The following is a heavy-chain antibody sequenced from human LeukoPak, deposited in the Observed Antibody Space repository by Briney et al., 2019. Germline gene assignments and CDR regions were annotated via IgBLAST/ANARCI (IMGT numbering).Heavy chain of an antibody. Sequence: PLETLSLTCTVSGGSISSYYWSWIRQPPGKGLEWIGYIYYSGSTNYNPSLKSRVTISVDTSKNQFSLKLSSVTAADTAVYYCATTLTYYDILTGYRAWFDPWGQGTLVTVSS. J-gene: IGHJ5*02. D-gene: IGHD3-9*01. CDR2: IYYSGST. V-gene: IGHV4-59*08. CDR1: GGSISSYY. CDR3: ATTLTYYDILTGYRAWFDP.